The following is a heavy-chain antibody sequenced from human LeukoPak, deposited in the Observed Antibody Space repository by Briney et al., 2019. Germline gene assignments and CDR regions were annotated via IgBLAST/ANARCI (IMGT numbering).Heavy chain of an antibody. J-gene: IGHJ3*02. V-gene: IGHV4-4*07. CDR3: ARGPGGATAEAFDI. CDR1: GGSISNYY. D-gene: IGHD4/OR15-4a*01. Sequence: SETLSLTCTVSGGSISNYYWSWIRQPAGKGLEWIGRIYTSGSNNYNPSLKSRVTMSVDTSKNQFSLKLSSVTAADTAVYYCARGPGGATAEAFDIWGQGTMVTVSS. CDR2: IYTSGSN.